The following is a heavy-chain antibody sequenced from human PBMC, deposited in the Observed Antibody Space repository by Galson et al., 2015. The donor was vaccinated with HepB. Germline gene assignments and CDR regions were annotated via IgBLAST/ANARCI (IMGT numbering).Heavy chain of an antibody. J-gene: IGHJ6*03. CDR1: GGTFSSYA. CDR2: IIPIFGTA. Sequence: SVKVSCKASGGTFSSYAISWVRQAPGQGLEWMGGIIPIFGTANYAQKFQGRVTITADESTSTAYMELSSLRSEDTAVYYCASGLAVAWGYYYYMDVWGKGTTVTVSS. D-gene: IGHD6-19*01. CDR3: ASGLAVAWGYYYYMDV. V-gene: IGHV1-69*13.